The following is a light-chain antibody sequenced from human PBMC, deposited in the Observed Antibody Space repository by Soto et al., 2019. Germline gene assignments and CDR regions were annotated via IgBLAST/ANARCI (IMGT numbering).Light chain of an antibody. CDR3: CSFAVGAALV. CDR2: EGT. CDR1: SSNVGTYDL. J-gene: IGLJ2*01. V-gene: IGLV2-23*01. Sequence: QSALTQPASVSASPGQSITISCTGTSSNVGTYDLVSWYQHHPDKAPKLIIYEGTKRPSGISSRFSGSKSGNTASLTISGLQAEDDADYYCCSFAVGAALVFGGGTKLTVX.